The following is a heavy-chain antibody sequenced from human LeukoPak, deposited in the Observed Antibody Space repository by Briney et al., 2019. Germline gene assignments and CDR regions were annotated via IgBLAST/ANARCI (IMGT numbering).Heavy chain of an antibody. V-gene: IGHV3-23*01. D-gene: IGHD3-22*01. CDR3: AKANMIVMVRAHAFDI. Sequence: GGSLRLSCAASGFTFSSYAMSWVRQAPGKGLEWVSAISGSGGSTYYADSVKGRFTISRDNSKNTLYLQMNSLRAEDTAVYYCAKANMIVMVRAHAFDIWGQGTMVTVSS. CDR1: GFTFSSYA. CDR2: ISGSGGST. J-gene: IGHJ3*02.